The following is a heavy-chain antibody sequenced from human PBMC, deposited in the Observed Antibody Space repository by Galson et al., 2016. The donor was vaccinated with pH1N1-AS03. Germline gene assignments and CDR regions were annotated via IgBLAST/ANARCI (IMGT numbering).Heavy chain of an antibody. V-gene: IGHV3-53*01. Sequence: ASGFTINNNYMSWVRQAPGKGLEWVSVIYGGGDTFYADSVKGRFTISRDSSKNTVYLQMNSLRVEDTAVYYCAREPWGSTQGEYWGQGALVTVSS. CDR1: GFTINNNY. CDR2: IYGGGDT. CDR3: AREPWGSTQGEY. D-gene: IGHD3-16*01. J-gene: IGHJ4*02.